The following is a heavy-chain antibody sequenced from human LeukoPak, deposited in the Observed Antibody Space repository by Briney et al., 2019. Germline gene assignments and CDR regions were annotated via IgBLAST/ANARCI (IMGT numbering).Heavy chain of an antibody. Sequence: GESLKSSCKGSGYRFTSYWIAWVRQMPGKGLEWMGIIYPGESETRYSPSFQGQVTISADKSITTAYLQWSSLKASDTAMYFCARLSGMATSYIDYWGQGTLVTVSS. CDR3: ARLSGMATSYIDY. D-gene: IGHD3-10*01. V-gene: IGHV5-51*01. CDR1: GYRFTSYW. J-gene: IGHJ4*02. CDR2: IYPGESET.